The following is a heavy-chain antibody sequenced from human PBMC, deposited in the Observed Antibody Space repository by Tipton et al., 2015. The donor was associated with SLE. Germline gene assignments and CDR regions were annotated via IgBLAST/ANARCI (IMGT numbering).Heavy chain of an antibody. D-gene: IGHD3-10*01. CDR2: INHSGST. J-gene: IGHJ6*02. CDR3: ASETGTGYLYGMDV. Sequence: TLSLTCAVYGGSFSGYYWSWIRQPPGKGLEWIGEINHSGSTNYDPSLKSRVTISVDTSKNQFSLKLSSVTAADTAVYYCASETGTGYLYGMDVWGQGTTVTVSS. CDR1: GGSFSGYY. V-gene: IGHV4-34*01.